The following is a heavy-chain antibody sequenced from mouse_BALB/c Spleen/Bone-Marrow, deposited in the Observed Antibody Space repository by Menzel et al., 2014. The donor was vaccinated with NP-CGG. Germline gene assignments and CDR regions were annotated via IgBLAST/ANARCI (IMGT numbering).Heavy chain of an antibody. Sequence: EVQLQQSGAELVKPGASVKLSCTASGFNIKDTYMHWVKQRPEQGLEWIGRIDPANGNTKYDPKFQGKATITADTSSXTAYLQLSSLTSEDTAVYYCARYRLGTYFDYWGQGTTLTVSS. CDR3: ARYRLGTYFDY. CDR1: GFNIKDTY. J-gene: IGHJ2*01. D-gene: IGHD2-14*01. V-gene: IGHV14-3*02. CDR2: IDPANGNT.